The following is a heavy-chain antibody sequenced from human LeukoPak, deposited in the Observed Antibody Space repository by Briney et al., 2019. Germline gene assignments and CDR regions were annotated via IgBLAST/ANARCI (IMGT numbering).Heavy chain of an antibody. Sequence: GGSLRLSCAASGFTFSSYWMSWVRQAPGKGLEWVANIKEDGNEKYYVDSVKGRFTISRDNAKNTLHLQMNSLRAEDTVVYYCARDPYDFWSGFDYWGQGTLVTVSS. CDR2: IKEDGNEK. J-gene: IGHJ4*02. CDR3: ARDPYDFWSGFDY. V-gene: IGHV3-7*01. CDR1: GFTFSSYW. D-gene: IGHD3-3*01.